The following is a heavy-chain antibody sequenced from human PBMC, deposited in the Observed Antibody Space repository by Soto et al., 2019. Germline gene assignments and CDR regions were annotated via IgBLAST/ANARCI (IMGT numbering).Heavy chain of an antibody. CDR1: GGSVSSTDYY. J-gene: IGHJ5*02. CDR2: VYYSGST. CDR3: ARSDYYYGRHWFDP. Sequence: PSETLSLTCTVSGGSVSSTDYYWNWIRQPPGKGLEWLGYVYYSGSTYYNPSLESRLSISIDTRKNQFYLKLSSVTAAGTAVYFCARSDYYYGRHWFDPWGQGSQVTVSS. D-gene: IGHD3-10*01. V-gene: IGHV4-30-4*01.